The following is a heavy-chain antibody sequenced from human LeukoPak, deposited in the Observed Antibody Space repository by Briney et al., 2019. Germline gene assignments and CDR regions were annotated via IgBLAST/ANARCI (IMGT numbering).Heavy chain of an antibody. Sequence: GGSLRLSCAASGFTFSSYAMHWVRQAPGKGLEWVAVISYDGSNKYYADSVKGRFTISRDNSKNTLYLQMNSLRAEDTAVYYCARGYPDYYGSGSYVFRSFDYWGQGTLVTVSS. V-gene: IGHV3-30*04. CDR1: GFTFSSYA. CDR2: ISYDGSNK. D-gene: IGHD3-10*01. J-gene: IGHJ4*02. CDR3: ARGYPDYYGSGSYVFRSFDY.